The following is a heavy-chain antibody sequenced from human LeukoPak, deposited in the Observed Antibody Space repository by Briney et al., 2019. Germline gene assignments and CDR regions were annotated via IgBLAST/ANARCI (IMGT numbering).Heavy chain of an antibody. Sequence: GASVKVSCKASGGTFSSYAISWVRQAPGQGLEWMGGIIPIFGTANYAQKFQGRVTITADESTSTAYMELSSLRSEDTAVYYCARAPYDYVWGSYRLPPFDPWGQGTLVTVSS. CDR3: ARAPYDYVWGSYRLPPFDP. CDR2: IIPIFGTA. CDR1: GGTFSSYA. J-gene: IGHJ5*02. D-gene: IGHD3-16*02. V-gene: IGHV1-69*13.